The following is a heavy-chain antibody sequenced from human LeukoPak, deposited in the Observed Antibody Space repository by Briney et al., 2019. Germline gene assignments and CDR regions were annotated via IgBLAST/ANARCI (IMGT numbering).Heavy chain of an antibody. D-gene: IGHD6-6*01. CDR1: GYTFTSYY. Sequence: ASVKVSCKASGYTFTSYYMHWVRQAPGQRLEWMGIINPRGGSTCYALKFQGRVTMTRDMSTSTVYMELSSLRSEDTAVYYCARDAGGPYINSSEWFDPWGQGTLVTVSS. J-gene: IGHJ5*02. CDR2: INPRGGST. V-gene: IGHV1-46*01. CDR3: ARDAGGPYINSSEWFDP.